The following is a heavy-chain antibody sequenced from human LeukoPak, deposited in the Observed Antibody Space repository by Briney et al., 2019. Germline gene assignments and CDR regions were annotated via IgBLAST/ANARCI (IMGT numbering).Heavy chain of an antibody. CDR2: ISSNGGST. CDR3: VKDAYCSSTSCYAPFAY. CDR1: GFTFSSYA. J-gene: IGHJ4*02. V-gene: IGHV3-64D*09. D-gene: IGHD2-2*01. Sequence: PGGSLRLSCAASGFTFSSYAMHWVRQAPGKGLEYVSTISSNGGSTSYADSVKGRFTISRDNSKNTLYLQMSSLRAEDTAVYYCVKDAYCSSTSCYAPFAYWGQGALVTVSS.